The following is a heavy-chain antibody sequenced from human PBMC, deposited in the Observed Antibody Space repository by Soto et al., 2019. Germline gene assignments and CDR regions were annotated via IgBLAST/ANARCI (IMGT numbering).Heavy chain of an antibody. CDR2: ISYSGTT. CDR1: GDSISTTNHY. Sequence: SETLSLTCTVSGDSISTTNHYWNWIRQPPGKGLEWIGFISYSGTTYYNPSLKSRVTISVDTSRNQFSLKRTSVTAADTAVYYCAREEGVRIERWFDPWGQGALVTVYS. D-gene: IGHD3-10*01. V-gene: IGHV4-30-4*08. CDR3: AREEGVRIERWFDP. J-gene: IGHJ5*02.